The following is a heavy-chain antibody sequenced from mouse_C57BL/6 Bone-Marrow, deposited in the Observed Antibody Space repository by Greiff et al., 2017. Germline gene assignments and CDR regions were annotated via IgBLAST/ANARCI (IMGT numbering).Heavy chain of an antibody. V-gene: IGHV1-58*01. D-gene: IGHD2-1*01. CDR2: IYIGNGYT. Sequence: EVQLQESGAELVRPGSSVTMSCKTSGYTFTSYGINWVKQRPGQGLEWIGYIYIGNGYTEYNEKFKGKATLTIETSSTTAYMQLSSLTSEDSTIYFCASRKIYCYAIDYWGQGTSVTVSS. J-gene: IGHJ4*01. CDR1: GYTFTSYG. CDR3: ASRKIYCYAIDY.